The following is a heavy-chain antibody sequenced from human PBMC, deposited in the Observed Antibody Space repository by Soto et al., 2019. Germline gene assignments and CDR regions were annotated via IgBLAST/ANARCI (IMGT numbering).Heavy chain of an antibody. V-gene: IGHV3-30*18. CDR3: AKDLHDYSNYLCDY. D-gene: IGHD4-4*01. Sequence: GGSLRLSCAASGFTFSSYGMHWVRQAPGKGLEWVAVISYDGSNKYYADSVKGRFTISRDNSKNTLYLQMNSLRAEDTAVYYCAKDLHDYSNYLCDYWGQGTLVTVS. J-gene: IGHJ4*02. CDR2: ISYDGSNK. CDR1: GFTFSSYG.